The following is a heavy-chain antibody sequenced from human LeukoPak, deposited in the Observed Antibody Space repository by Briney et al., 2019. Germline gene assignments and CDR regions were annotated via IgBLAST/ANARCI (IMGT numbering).Heavy chain of an antibody. D-gene: IGHD2-2*01. CDR3: ARDRHCSSTSCAFDI. CDR1: GFTVSSNY. V-gene: IGHV3-53*01. CDR2: IYSGGST. Sequence: GGSLRLSCAASGFTVSSNYMSWVRQAPGKGLEWVSVIYSGGSTYYADSVKGRFTISRDNSKNTLYLQMNSLRAEDTAVYYCARDRHCSSTSCAFDIWGQGTMVTVSS. J-gene: IGHJ3*02.